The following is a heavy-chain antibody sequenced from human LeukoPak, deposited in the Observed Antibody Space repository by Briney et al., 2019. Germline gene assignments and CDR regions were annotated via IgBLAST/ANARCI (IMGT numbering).Heavy chain of an antibody. CDR3: ARESYPIDY. CDR1: GFTFSSYS. CDR2: ISSSSTI. D-gene: IGHD5-18*01. Sequence: GGSLRLSCAASGFTFSSYSMNWVRQAPGKGLEWVSYISSSSTIYYADSVKGRFTTSRDNAKNSLYLQMNSLRAEDTAVYYCARESYPIDYWGQGTLVTVSS. V-gene: IGHV3-48*01. J-gene: IGHJ4*02.